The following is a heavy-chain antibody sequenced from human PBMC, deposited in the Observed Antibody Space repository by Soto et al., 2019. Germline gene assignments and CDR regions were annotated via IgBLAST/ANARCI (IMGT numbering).Heavy chain of an antibody. CDR2: MNPNSGNT. CDR1: GYTFTSYD. Sequence: ASVKVSCKASGYTFTSYDISWVRQATGQGLEWMGWMNPNSGNTGYAQKFQGRVTMTRNTSISTAYMELSSLRSEDTAVYYCARELIELLGYDYWGQGTLVTVSS. J-gene: IGHJ4*02. D-gene: IGHD1-7*01. CDR3: ARELIELLGYDY. V-gene: IGHV1-8*01.